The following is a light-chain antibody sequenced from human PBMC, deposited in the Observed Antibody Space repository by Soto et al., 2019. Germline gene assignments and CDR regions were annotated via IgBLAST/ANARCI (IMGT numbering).Light chain of an antibody. J-gene: IGKJ5*01. CDR2: DAS. CDR3: HQRSSWPIT. CDR1: QSVSSY. V-gene: IGKV3-11*01. Sequence: EFVLTQSPATLSLSPGERATLSCRASQSVSSYLAWYQQKPGQAPRLLIYDASNRATGIPARFSGSGSGTDFTLTISSLEPEDFAVYYCHQRSSWPITFGQGTRLEIK.